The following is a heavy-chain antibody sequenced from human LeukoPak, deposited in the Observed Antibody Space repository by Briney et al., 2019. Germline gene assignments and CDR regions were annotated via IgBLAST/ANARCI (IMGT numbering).Heavy chain of an antibody. CDR1: GGSISSSSYY. D-gene: IGHD3-10*01. CDR3: ARVYGSGSYYNGYYYYYMDV. CDR2: IYYSGST. V-gene: IGHV4-39*01. Sequence: SETLSLTCTVSGGSISSSSYYWGWIRQPPGRGLERIGSIYYSGSTYYNPSLKSRVTISVDTSKNQFSLKLSSVTAADTAVYYCARVYGSGSYYNGYYYYYMDVWGKGTTVTISS. J-gene: IGHJ6*03.